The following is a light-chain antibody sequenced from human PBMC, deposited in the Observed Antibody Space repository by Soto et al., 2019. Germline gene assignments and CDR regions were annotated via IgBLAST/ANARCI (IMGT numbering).Light chain of an antibody. CDR1: SSNIGAGYD. CDR3: QSFDTSLSGFLV. V-gene: IGLV1-40*01. CDR2: DNN. Sequence: QSVLTQPPSVSGAPGQRVTISCTGSSSNIGAGYDVHWYKQLPGTAPKLLIYDNNNRPSGVPDRFSGSKSDTSASLAITGLKAEDEADYYCQSFDTSLSGFLVFGGGTKVTVL. J-gene: IGLJ2*01.